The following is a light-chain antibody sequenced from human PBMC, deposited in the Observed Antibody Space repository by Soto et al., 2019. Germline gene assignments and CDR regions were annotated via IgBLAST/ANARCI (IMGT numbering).Light chain of an antibody. V-gene: IGKV1-6*01. CDR3: LHDYNYPRT. CDR1: QDIRND. CDR2: AAS. J-gene: IGKJ1*01. Sequence: AIHMTQSPSSLSASVGDRVTITCRAGQDIRNDLGWYQQKPGKAPQLLIYAASNLQSGVPSRFSGSGSGTDFTLTISSLQPEDFATYYCLHDYNYPRTFGQGTKVEI.